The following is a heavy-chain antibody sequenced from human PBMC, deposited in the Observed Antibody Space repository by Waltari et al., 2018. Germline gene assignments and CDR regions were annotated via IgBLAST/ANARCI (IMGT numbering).Heavy chain of an antibody. J-gene: IGHJ6*03. CDR2: IYSGGSST. V-gene: IGHV3-23*03. CDR1: GFTFSSYA. D-gene: IGHD6-6*01. CDR3: AKRQLGDYYYYYMDV. Sequence: EVQLLESGGGLVQPGGSLRLSCAASGFTFSSYAMSWVRQAPGKGLEWVSVIYSGGSSTSYADSVKGRFTISRDNSKNTLYLQMNSLRAEDTAVYYCAKRQLGDYYYYYMDVWGKGTTVTVSS.